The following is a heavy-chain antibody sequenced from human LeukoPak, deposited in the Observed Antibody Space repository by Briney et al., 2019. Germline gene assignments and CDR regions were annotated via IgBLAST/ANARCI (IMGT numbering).Heavy chain of an antibody. J-gene: IGHJ4*02. CDR1: GGSFSGYY. V-gene: IGHV4-34*01. D-gene: IGHD6-19*01. Sequence: NPSETLSLTCAVYGGSFSGYYWSWIRQPPGKGLEWIGEINHSGSTNYNPSLKSRVTISVDTSKNQFSLKLSSVTAADTAVYYCARAYSSGWWGFWDYWGQGTLVTVSS. CDR3: ARAYSSGWWGFWDY. CDR2: INHSGST.